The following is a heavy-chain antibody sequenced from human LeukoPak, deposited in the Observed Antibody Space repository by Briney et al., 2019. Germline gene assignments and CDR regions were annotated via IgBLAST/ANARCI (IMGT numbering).Heavy chain of an antibody. V-gene: IGHV3-23*01. J-gene: IGHJ4*02. Sequence: GGSLRLSCAASGFTFSSYAMSWVRQAPGKGLEWVSAISGSGGSTYYADSVKGRFTISRDNSKNTLYLQMNSLRAEDTAVYYCAKDXXXXXXXXXXDXWGQXTLVTVSS. CDR1: GFTFSSYA. CDR2: ISGSGGST. CDR3: AKDXXXXXXXXXXDX.